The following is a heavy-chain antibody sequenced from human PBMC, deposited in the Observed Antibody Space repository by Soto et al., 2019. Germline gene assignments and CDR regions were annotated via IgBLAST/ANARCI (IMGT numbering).Heavy chain of an antibody. CDR1: GFTFSSYG. Sequence: QVQLVESGGGVVQPGGSLRLSCAASGFTFSSYGMHWVRQAPGKGLEWVAVIWYDGSNKYYADSVKGRFTISRDNSKNTLYLQMNSLRAEDTAVYYCARGLRYSRSWYSWFGPWGQGTLVTVSS. CDR3: ARGLRYSRSWYSWFGP. V-gene: IGHV3-33*01. CDR2: IWYDGSNK. J-gene: IGHJ5*02. D-gene: IGHD6-13*01.